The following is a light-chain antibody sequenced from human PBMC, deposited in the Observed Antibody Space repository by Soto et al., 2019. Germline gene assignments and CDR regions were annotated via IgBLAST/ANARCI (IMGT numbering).Light chain of an antibody. CDR3: QEYGSTRT. V-gene: IGKV3-20*01. J-gene: IGKJ1*01. CDR2: GAY. CDR1: QSVTSGY. Sequence: EIVLTQSPGTLSLSPGERATLSCRASQSVTSGYLAWYQQKPGQAPRLLIYGAYNRATGIPDRFSGSGSGTVFTLTISRLEPEDFAVYYCQEYGSTRTFGLGTKVEIK.